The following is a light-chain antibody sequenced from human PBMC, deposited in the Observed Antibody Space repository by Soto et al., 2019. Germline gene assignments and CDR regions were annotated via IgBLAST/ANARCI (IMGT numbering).Light chain of an antibody. CDR3: QEYGGWPLT. CDR2: ATS. Sequence: EIVVTQSPATLSVSPGERATLSCRASQSVGNNFAWYQQKPGQAPRLLIFATSTRATGVPARFSGSGSGTEFTRTISSLQSEDFAVYYCQEYGGWPLTFGGGAKVEIE. CDR1: QSVGNN. J-gene: IGKJ4*01. V-gene: IGKV3-15*01.